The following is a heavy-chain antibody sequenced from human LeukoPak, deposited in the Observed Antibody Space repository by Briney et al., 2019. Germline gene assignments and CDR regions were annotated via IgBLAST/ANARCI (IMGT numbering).Heavy chain of an antibody. CDR3: ARARYYYDSSGYYSPLYYFDY. CDR1: GYTFTSYA. J-gene: IGHJ4*02. V-gene: IGHV1-3*01. D-gene: IGHD3-22*01. Sequence: GASVKVSCRASGYTFTSYAMHWVCQAPGQRLEWMGWINAGNGNTKYSQKFQGRVTITRDTSASTAYMELSSLRSEDTAVYYCARARYYYDSSGYYSPLYYFDYWGQGTLVTVSS. CDR2: INAGNGNT.